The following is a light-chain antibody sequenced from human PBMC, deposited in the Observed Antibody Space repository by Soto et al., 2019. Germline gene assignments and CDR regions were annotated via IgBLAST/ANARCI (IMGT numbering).Light chain of an antibody. CDR2: AAS. V-gene: IGKV1-39*01. Sequence: DIQMTQSPSSLSASVGDRVTISCRASQTISSYLNWYQQKPGKAPNLLIYAASSLQNVVPSRFSGSGSGTDFTLTISSLQPEDFATYYCQQSYSPPRTFGPGTKLEIK. CDR1: QTISSY. J-gene: IGKJ2*01. CDR3: QQSYSPPRT.